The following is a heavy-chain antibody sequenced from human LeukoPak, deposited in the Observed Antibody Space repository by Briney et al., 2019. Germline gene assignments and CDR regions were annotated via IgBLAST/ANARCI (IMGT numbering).Heavy chain of an antibody. CDR1: GFTFSSYS. D-gene: IGHD1-26*01. V-gene: IGHV3-21*01. J-gene: IGHJ4*02. CDR3: ARIAVGATYCLDY. Sequence: GGSLRLSCAASGFTFSSYSMNWVRQAPGKGLEWVSSISSSSSYIYYADSVKGRFTISRDNAKNSLYLQMNSLRAEDTAVYYCARIAVGATYCLDYWGQGTLVTVSS. CDR2: ISSSSSYI.